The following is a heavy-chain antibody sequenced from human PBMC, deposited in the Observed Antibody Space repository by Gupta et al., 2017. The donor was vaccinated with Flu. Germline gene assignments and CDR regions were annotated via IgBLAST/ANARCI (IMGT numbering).Heavy chain of an antibody. Sequence: QVQLQESGPGLVKPSETLSLTCTVSGGSISSYYWSWIRQPPGKGLEWIGYIYYSGSTNYNPSLKSRVTISVDTSKNQFSLKLSSVTAADTAVYYCARLNYYDSSGYYFASWGQGTLVTVSS. CDR3: ARLNYYDSSGYYFAS. J-gene: IGHJ4*02. V-gene: IGHV4-59*08. CDR2: IYYSGST. CDR1: GGSISSYY. D-gene: IGHD3-22*01.